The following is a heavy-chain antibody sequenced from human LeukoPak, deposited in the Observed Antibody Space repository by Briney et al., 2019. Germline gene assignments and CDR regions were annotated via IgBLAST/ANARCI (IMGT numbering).Heavy chain of an antibody. V-gene: IGHV7-4-1*02. Sequence: ASVKVSCKASGYTFTSYAMNWVRQAPGQGLEWMGWINTNTGNPTYAQGFTGRFVFSLDTSVSTAYLQISSLKAEDTAVYYCARLSYGGNLLYYFDHWGQGTLVTVSS. CDR3: ARLSYGGNLLYYFDH. J-gene: IGHJ4*02. D-gene: IGHD4-23*01. CDR1: GYTFTSYA. CDR2: INTNTGNP.